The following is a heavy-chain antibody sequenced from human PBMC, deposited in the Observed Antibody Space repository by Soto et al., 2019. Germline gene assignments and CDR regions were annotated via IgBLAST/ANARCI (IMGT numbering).Heavy chain of an antibody. CDR3: ARDSIAAADSVDY. CDR2: IYYSGST. J-gene: IGHJ4*02. Sequence: SETLSLTCTVSGGSISSGDYYWSWIRHPPGKGLEWIGYIYYSGSTYYNPSLKSRVTISVDTSKNQFSLKLSSVTAADTAVYYCARDSIAAADSVDYWGQGTLVTSPQ. D-gene: IGHD6-13*01. V-gene: IGHV4-30-4*01. CDR1: GGSISSGDYY.